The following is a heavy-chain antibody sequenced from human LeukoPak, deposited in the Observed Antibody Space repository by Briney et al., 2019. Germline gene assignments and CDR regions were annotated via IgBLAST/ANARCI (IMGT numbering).Heavy chain of an antibody. J-gene: IGHJ4*02. V-gene: IGHV3-30*18. Sequence: GGPLRLSCAASGFTFSSYGMHWLRQAPGKGLEWVAVISYDGSNKYYADSVKSRFTISRDNSKNTLYLQMNSLRAEDTAVYYCAKSESRGHYYDSSGYYLFDYWGQGTLVTVSS. CDR2: ISYDGSNK. D-gene: IGHD3-22*01. CDR1: GFTFSSYG. CDR3: AKSESRGHYYDSSGYYLFDY.